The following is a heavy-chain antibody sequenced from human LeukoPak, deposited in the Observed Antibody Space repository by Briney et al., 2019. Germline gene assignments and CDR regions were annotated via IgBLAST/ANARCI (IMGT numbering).Heavy chain of an antibody. Sequence: GASVKVSCKVSGYTLTELSMHWVRQAPGKGLEWMGGFDPEDGETIYAQKFQGRVTMTEDTSTDTAYMELSSLRSEDTAVYYCATGLAVAGQIGPDYWGQGTLVTVSS. CDR2: FDPEDGET. CDR1: GYTLTELS. D-gene: IGHD6-19*01. J-gene: IGHJ4*02. CDR3: ATGLAVAGQIGPDY. V-gene: IGHV1-24*01.